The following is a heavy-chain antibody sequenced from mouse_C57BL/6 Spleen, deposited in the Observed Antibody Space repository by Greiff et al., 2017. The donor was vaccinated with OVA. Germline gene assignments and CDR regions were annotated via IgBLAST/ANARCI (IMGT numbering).Heavy chain of an antibody. V-gene: IGHV1-55*01. J-gene: IGHJ4*01. D-gene: IGHD1-1*01. CDR3: AITTVVATDRYYYAMDY. CDR1: GYTFTSYW. CDR2: IYPGSGST. Sequence: VQLQQPGAELVKPGASVKMSCKASGYTFTSYWITWVKQRPGQGLEWIGDIYPGSGSTNYNEKFKSKATLTVDTSSSTAYMQLSSLTSEDSAVYYCAITTVVATDRYYYAMDYWGQGTSVTVSS.